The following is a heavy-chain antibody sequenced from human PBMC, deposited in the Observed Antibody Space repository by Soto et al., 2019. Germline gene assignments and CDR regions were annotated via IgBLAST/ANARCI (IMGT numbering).Heavy chain of an antibody. V-gene: IGHV3-23*01. J-gene: IGHJ6*02. CDR3: AKGRYCSGGSCNRNHYYYYGMDV. CDR1: GFTFSSYA. D-gene: IGHD2-15*01. Sequence: GGSLRLSCAASGFTFSSYAMSWVRQAPGKGLEWVSAISGSGGSTYYADSVKGRFTISRDNSKNTLYLQMNSLRAEDTAVYYCAKGRYCSGGSCNRNHYYYYGMDVWGQGTTVTVS. CDR2: ISGSGGST.